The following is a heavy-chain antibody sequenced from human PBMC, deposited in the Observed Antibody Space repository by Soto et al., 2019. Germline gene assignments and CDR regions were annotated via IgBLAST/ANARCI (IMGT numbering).Heavy chain of an antibody. J-gene: IGHJ2*01. CDR2: ISSSSSYI. D-gene: IGHD2-2*01. Sequence: EVQLVESGGGLVKPGGSLRLSCAASGFTFSSYSMNWVRQAPGKGLEWVSSISSSSSYIYYADSVKGRFTISRDNAKHSLYLQMNSLRAEDTAVYYCARKAGVPAAMLRDWYFYLWGRGTLVAVSA. V-gene: IGHV3-21*01. CDR1: GFTFSSYS. CDR3: ARKAGVPAAMLRDWYFYL.